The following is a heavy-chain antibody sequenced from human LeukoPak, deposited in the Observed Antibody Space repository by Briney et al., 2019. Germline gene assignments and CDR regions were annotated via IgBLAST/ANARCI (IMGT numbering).Heavy chain of an antibody. D-gene: IGHD6-13*01. CDR2: IYYSGNT. CDR1: GGSISSSSYY. J-gene: IGHJ4*02. CDR3: ARQSRIAAAGRLDY. V-gene: IGHV4-39*01. Sequence: SETLSLTCTVSGGSISSSSYYWGWIRQPPGKGLEWIGSIYYSGNTYYNPSLKSRVTISVDTSKNQFSLKLSSVTAADTAVYYCARQSRIAAAGRLDYWGQGTLVTVSS.